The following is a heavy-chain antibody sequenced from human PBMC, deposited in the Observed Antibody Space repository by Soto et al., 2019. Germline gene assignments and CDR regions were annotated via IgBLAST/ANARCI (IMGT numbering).Heavy chain of an antibody. Sequence: EEQLVESGGDLVQPGGSLRLPCAASGFTVSNNYMSWVRQAPGKGLEWVSLIYSGGSTYYADSVKGRFTISRDSSKNTLYLQMNRLRAEDTAMYYCAAYSHKGYWGQGTLVTVSS. V-gene: IGHV3-66*01. CDR3: AAYSHKGY. D-gene: IGHD3-16*01. J-gene: IGHJ4*02. CDR1: GFTVSNNY. CDR2: IYSGGST.